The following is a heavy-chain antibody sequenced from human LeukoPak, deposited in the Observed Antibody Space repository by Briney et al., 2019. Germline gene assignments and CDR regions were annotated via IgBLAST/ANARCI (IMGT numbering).Heavy chain of an antibody. Sequence: SETLSLTCTVSGGSISSGGYYWSWIRQHPGKGLEWIGYIYYSGSTYYNPSLKSRVTISVDTSKNQFSLKLSSVTAADTAVYYCARGRYSSSTENQYYFDYWGQGTLVTVSS. D-gene: IGHD6-6*01. V-gene: IGHV4-31*03. CDR3: ARGRYSSSTENQYYFDY. J-gene: IGHJ4*02. CDR2: IYYSGST. CDR1: GGSISSGGYY.